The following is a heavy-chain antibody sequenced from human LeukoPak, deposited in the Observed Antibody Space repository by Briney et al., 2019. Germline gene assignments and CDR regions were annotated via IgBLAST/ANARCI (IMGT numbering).Heavy chain of an antibody. V-gene: IGHV3-30*03. J-gene: IGHJ4*02. CDR1: GFTFSSYG. CDR3: ARDSSGYIDY. D-gene: IGHD3-22*01. CDR2: ISYDGSSK. Sequence: GGSLRLSCAASGFTFSSYGMHWVRQAPGKGLEWVAVISYDGSSKYYADSVKGRFTISRDNSKNTLYLQMNSLRDEDTAVYYCARDSSGYIDYWGQGTLVTVSS.